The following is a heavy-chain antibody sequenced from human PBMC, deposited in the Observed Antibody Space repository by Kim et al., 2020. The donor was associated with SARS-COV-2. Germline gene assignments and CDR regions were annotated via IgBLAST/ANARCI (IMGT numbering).Heavy chain of an antibody. D-gene: IGHD3-22*01. J-gene: IGHJ4*02. CDR3: TTRILGEGETMIDY. V-gene: IGHV3-15*01. Sequence: AAPVKGRFTISRDDSKNTLYLQMNSLKTEDTAVYYCTTRILGEGETMIDYWGQGTLVTVSS.